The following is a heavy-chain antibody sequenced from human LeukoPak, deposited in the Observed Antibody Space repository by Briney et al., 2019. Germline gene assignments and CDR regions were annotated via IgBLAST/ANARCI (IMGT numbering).Heavy chain of an antibody. CDR1: GYTFTGYY. CDR2: INPNSGGT. CDR3: AKLPGIVGATTNFDY. Sequence: ASVKVSCKASGYTFTGYYMHWVRQAPGQGLEWMGWINPNSGGTNYAQKFQGRVTMTRDTSISTAYMELSSLRAEDTAVYYCAKLPGIVGATTNFDYWGQGTLVTVSS. V-gene: IGHV1-2*02. D-gene: IGHD1-26*01. J-gene: IGHJ4*02.